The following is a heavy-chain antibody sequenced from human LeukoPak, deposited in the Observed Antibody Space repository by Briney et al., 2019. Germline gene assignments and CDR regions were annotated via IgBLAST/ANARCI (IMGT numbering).Heavy chain of an antibody. CDR3: ARDHYGDSDY. D-gene: IGHD4-17*01. Sequence: GWSLRFSCASSGFTFSSYSMNWLRQAPGKGLEWVSSISSSSSYIYYADSVKGRFTISRDNAKNSLYLQMNSLRAEDTAVYYCARDHYGDSDYWGQGTLVTVSS. CDR1: GFTFSSYS. CDR2: ISSSSSYI. J-gene: IGHJ4*02. V-gene: IGHV3-21*01.